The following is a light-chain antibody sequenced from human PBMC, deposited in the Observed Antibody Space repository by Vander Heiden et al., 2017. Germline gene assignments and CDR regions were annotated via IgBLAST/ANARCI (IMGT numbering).Light chain of an antibody. CDR1: QSISSW. J-gene: IGKJ1*01. Sequence: DIPMTQSPSTLSASVGDRVTITCRASQSISSWLAWYQQKPGKAPKRLIYKASSLESGVPSRFSGSGSRTEFTLTISSLQPDDFATYYCQQYNSYPGTFGQGTKVEIK. CDR2: KAS. V-gene: IGKV1-5*03. CDR3: QQYNSYPGT.